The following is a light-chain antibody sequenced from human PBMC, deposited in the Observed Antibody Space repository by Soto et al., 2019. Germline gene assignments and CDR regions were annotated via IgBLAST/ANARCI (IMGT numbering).Light chain of an antibody. Sequence: EIVMTQSPATLYVSPGERATLSCRASQSVSSNLAWYQQKPGQAPRLLIYGASTRATGIPARFSGSGSGTEFTLTISSLQSEDFAVYYCQQYNNWPPWTFGQGTKLEIK. J-gene: IGKJ2*02. CDR2: GAS. CDR3: QQYNNWPPWT. V-gene: IGKV3-15*01. CDR1: QSVSSN.